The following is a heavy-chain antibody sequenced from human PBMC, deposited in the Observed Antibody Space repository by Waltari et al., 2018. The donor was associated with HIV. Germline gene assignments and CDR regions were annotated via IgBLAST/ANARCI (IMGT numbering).Heavy chain of an antibody. CDR1: GFTCSIYW. CDR3: ARRGGRSSPLGY. V-gene: IGHV3-7*01. D-gene: IGHD6-13*01. Sequence: EVQLVQSGGGLVQPGGSLRLSCAASGFTCSIYWISCSRQAPGKGLGWVANIKQDGSEIYYVDSVKGRFTISRDNAKNSLYLQMNSLRAEDTAVYFCARRGGRSSPLGYWGQGTLVTVSS. J-gene: IGHJ4*02. CDR2: IKQDGSEI.